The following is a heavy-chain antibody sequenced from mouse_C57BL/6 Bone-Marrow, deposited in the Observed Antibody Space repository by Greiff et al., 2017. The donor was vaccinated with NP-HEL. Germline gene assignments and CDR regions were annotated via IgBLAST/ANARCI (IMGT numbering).Heavy chain of an antibody. CDR3: ARYYGNSDY. V-gene: IGHV1-59*01. D-gene: IGHD2-1*01. CDR2: IDPSDSYT. CDR1: GYTFTSYW. Sequence: QVQLQQPGAELVRPGTSVKLSCKASGYTFTSYWMHWVKPRPGQGLEWIGVIDPSDSYTNYNQKFKGKATLTVDTSSSTAYMQLSSLTSEDSAVYYCARYYGNSDYWGQGTTLTVSS. J-gene: IGHJ2*01.